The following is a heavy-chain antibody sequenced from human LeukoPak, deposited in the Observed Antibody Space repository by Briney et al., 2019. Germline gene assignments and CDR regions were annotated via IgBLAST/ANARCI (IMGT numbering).Heavy chain of an antibody. J-gene: IGHJ4*02. D-gene: IGHD3-22*01. CDR2: IYTTGST. CDR1: GGPFSGYY. V-gene: IGHV4-4*07. Sequence: SETLSLTCAVYGGPFSGYYWSWIRQPAEKGLEWIGRIYTTGSTYYNPSLKSRVTMSVDTPKNQFSLKLSSVTAADTAVYYCARDHYSDSSGYFGYWGQGILVTVSS. CDR3: ARDHYSDSSGYFGY.